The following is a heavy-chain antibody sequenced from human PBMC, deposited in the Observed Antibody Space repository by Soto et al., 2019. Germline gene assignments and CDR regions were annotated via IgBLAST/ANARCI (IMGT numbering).Heavy chain of an antibody. CDR2: ISAYNGNT. D-gene: IGHD2-2*01. Sequence: GASVKVSCKASGYTFTSYGISWVRQAPGQGLEWMGWISAYNGNTNYAQKLQGRVTMTTDTSTSTAYMELRSLRSDDTAVYYCARDRLRYCSSTRCSGDYWGQGTLVTSPQ. V-gene: IGHV1-18*04. CDR3: ARDRLRYCSSTRCSGDY. J-gene: IGHJ4*02. CDR1: GYTFTSYG.